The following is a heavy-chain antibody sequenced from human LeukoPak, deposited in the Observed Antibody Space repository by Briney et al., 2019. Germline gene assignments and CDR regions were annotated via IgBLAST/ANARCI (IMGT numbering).Heavy chain of an antibody. CDR3: ASSVKSSDYYYYMDV. CDR1: GSTFSSYA. Sequence: SVKVSCKASGSTFSSYAISWVRQAPGQGLEWMGGIIPIFGTANYAQKFQGRVTITTDESTSTAYMELSSLRSEDTAVYYCASSVKSSDYYYYMDVWGKGTTVTVSS. CDR2: IIPIFGTA. J-gene: IGHJ6*03. V-gene: IGHV1-69*05. D-gene: IGHD4-11*01.